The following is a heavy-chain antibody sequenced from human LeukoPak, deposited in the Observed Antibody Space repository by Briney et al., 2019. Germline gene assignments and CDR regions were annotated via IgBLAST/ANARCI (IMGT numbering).Heavy chain of an antibody. CDR1: GFTFSSYV. D-gene: IGHD3-3*01. V-gene: IGHV3-30*18. CDR2: ISYDGGNK. Sequence: GGSLRLTCAASGFTFSSYVMHWVRQAPGKGLEWVAVISYDGGNKYYADSVKGRFTISRDNSKNTLYLQMNSLRSDDTAVYYCAKDYYDFWSGGYYYYYGMDVWGQGTTVTVSS. CDR3: AKDYYDFWSGGYYYYYGMDV. J-gene: IGHJ6*02.